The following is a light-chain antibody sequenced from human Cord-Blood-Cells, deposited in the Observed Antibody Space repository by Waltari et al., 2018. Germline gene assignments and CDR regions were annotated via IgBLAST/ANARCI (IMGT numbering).Light chain of an antibody. J-gene: IGLJ1*01. CDR2: EVS. V-gene: IGLV2-14*01. CDR3: SSYTSSSTRV. CDR1: CCAVGGYNY. Sequence: QSALPQPGSVPGHPAQSISISCTGSCCAVGGYNYVSWYQQHPGKAPKLMIYEVSNRPSGVSTRFSGSKSGNTASLTISGLQAEDEADYYCSSYTSSSTRVFGTGTKVTVL.